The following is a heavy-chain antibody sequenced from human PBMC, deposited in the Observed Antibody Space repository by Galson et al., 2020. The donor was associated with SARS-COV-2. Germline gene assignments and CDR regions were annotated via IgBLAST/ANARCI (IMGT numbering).Heavy chain of an antibody. CDR1: GYTFTGYS. CDR2: ITPNSGGT. J-gene: IGHJ3*02. D-gene: IGHD3-3*01. CDR3: ARDNAIFEDWGGVDAFDI. V-gene: IGHV1-2*02. Sequence: ASVKVSCKASGYTFTGYSIHWVRQAPGQGLEWMGWITPNSGGTNYAQKFQGRVTMTRDTSISTAYMELSRLRSDDTAVYYCARDNAIFEDWGGVDAFDIWGQGTMVTVSS.